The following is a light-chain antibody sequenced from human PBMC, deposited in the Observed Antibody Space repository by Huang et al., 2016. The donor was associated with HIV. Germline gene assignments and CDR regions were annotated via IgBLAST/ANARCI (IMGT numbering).Light chain of an antibody. Sequence: EIVMTQSPGTMSVSPGERATLSCRASQSISNNLAWYQQRPGQAPRFLIFGASTVATGIPARFSGSASGTVFTLTISSLQGEDSAVYHCQQYNNWPFTFGQGTKLEIK. CDR1: QSISNN. J-gene: IGKJ2*01. V-gene: IGKV3-15*01. CDR2: GAS. CDR3: QQYNNWPFT.